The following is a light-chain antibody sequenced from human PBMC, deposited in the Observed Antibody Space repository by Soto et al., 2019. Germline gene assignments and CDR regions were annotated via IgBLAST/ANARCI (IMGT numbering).Light chain of an antibody. J-gene: IGLJ1*01. CDR2: YHN. V-gene: IGLV3-21*04. CDR3: QVWDSRSDHHV. Sequence: SYELTQPPSVSVAPGETARITCGGNNIGSKSVHWYQQKPGQAPVLVIYYHNERPAGIPDRFSGSNSGNTATLTISRVEAGDEADYYCQVWDSRSDHHVFGTGTKLTVL. CDR1: NIGSKS.